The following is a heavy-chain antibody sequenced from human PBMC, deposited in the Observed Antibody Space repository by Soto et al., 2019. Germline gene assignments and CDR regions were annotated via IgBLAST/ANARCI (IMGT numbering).Heavy chain of an antibody. CDR3: AAGGGLPRYY. Sequence: PSESLSLTWAVSGGSLSSLGSCLSWLRPQPGKGLEWIGYIYHSGSTYYNPSLKSRVTITVARSKDQFSLKLSSVTAADTAVYYCAAGGGLPRYYWGQGTLVTVSS. CDR2: IYHSGST. CDR1: GGSLSSLGSC. J-gene: IGHJ4*02. V-gene: IGHV4-30-2*01. D-gene: IGHD5-12*01.